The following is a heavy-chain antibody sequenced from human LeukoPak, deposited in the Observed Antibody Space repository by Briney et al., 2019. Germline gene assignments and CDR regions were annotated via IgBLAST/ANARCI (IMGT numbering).Heavy chain of an antibody. J-gene: IGHJ4*02. V-gene: IGHV4-31*03. CDR3: ARGGYSGYVAALAVAGTSYFDY. CDR2: IYYSGST. Sequence: KASQTLSLTCTVSGGSISSGGYYWSWIRQHPGKGLEWIGYIYYSGSTYYNPSLKSRVTISVDTSKNQFSLKLSSVTAADTAVYYCARGGYSGYVAALAVAGTSYFDYWGQGTLVTVSS. CDR1: GGSISSGGYY. D-gene: IGHD5-12*01.